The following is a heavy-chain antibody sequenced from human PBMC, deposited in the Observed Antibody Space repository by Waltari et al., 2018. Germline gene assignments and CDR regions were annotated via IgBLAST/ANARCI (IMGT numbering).Heavy chain of an antibody. CDR3: TRGGAIPAY. Sequence: QVHLVPSGAEVKKPGASVKVSCKASGYTFSSYDIHWVRQATGQGLEWMGWMNPNSGNTGYAQKFQNRVTMTRDTSINTAYMELSSLTSEDTAVYYCTRGGAIPAYWGQGTPVTVSS. D-gene: IGHD2-21*01. V-gene: IGHV1-8*01. CDR1: GYTFSSYD. CDR2: MNPNSGNT. J-gene: IGHJ4*02.